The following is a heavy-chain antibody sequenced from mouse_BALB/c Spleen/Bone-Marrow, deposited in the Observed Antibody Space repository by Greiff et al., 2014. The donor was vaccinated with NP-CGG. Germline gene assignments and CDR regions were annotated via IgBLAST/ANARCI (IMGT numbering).Heavy chain of an antibody. CDR1: GFNIKDTY. CDR3: ASYYYGSSSCAY. V-gene: IGHV14-3*02. J-gene: IGHJ3*01. CDR2: IDPANGNT. D-gene: IGHD1-1*01. Sequence: VQLQQSGAELVKPGASVKLSCTASGFNIKDTYMHWVKQRPEQGLEWIGRIDPANGNTKYDPKFQGKATITADTSSNTAYLQLSSLTSDDTAVYYCASYYYGSSSCAYWGQGTLVTVSA.